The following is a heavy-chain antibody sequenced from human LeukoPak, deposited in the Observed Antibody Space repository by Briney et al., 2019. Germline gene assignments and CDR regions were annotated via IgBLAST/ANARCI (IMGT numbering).Heavy chain of an antibody. CDR2: INPSGGST. CDR1: GYTFTNYH. V-gene: IGHV1-46*01. Sequence: GASVKVSCKASGYTFTNYHVHWVRQAPGQGLEWMGVINPSGGSTNYAQRFQGRVTMTRDTSTSTVYMELSSLRSEDTAVYYCARDSTVTTFRGCVDPWGHGTLVTVSS. J-gene: IGHJ5*02. CDR3: ARDSTVTTFRGCVDP. D-gene: IGHD4-17*01.